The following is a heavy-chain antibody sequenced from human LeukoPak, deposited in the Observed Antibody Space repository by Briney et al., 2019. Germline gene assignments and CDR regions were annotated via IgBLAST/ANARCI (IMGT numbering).Heavy chain of an antibody. V-gene: IGHV3-21*01. CDR2: ISSSSSYI. D-gene: IGHD3-3*01. CDR1: GFTFSSYS. J-gene: IGHJ4*02. CDR3: ARDLTSDYDFWSGYDY. Sequence: PGGSLRLSCAASGFTFSSYSTNWVRQAPGKGLEWVSSISSSSSYIYYADSVKGRFTISRDNAKNSLYLQMNSLRAEDTAVYYCARDLTSDYDFWSGYDYWGQGTLVTVSS.